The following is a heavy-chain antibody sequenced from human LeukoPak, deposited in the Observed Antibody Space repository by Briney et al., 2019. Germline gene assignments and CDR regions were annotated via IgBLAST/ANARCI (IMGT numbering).Heavy chain of an antibody. CDR1: GYTFTGYY. Sequence: GASVKVSCKASGYTFTGYYMHWVRQAPGQGLEWMGWINPNSGGTNYAQKFQGRVTMTRDTSISTAYMELSRLRSDDTAVYYCAGAGGGMSSSWFLNYWGQGTLVTVSS. V-gene: IGHV1-2*02. CDR3: AGAGGGMSSSWFLNY. D-gene: IGHD6-13*01. J-gene: IGHJ4*02. CDR2: INPNSGGT.